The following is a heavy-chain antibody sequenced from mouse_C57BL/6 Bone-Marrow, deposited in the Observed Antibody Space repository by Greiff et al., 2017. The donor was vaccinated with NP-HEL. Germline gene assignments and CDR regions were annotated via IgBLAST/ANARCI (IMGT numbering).Heavy chain of an antibody. Sequence: VKLVESGAELARPGASVKLSCKASGYTFTSYGISWVKQRTGQGLEWIGEIYPRSGNTYYNEKFKGKATLTADKSSSTAYMELRSLTSEDSAVYFCARYLSATGTGYYFDYWGQGTTLTVSS. V-gene: IGHV1-81*01. CDR1: GYTFTSYG. J-gene: IGHJ2*01. CDR2: IYPRSGNT. CDR3: ARYLSATGTGYYFDY. D-gene: IGHD4-1*02.